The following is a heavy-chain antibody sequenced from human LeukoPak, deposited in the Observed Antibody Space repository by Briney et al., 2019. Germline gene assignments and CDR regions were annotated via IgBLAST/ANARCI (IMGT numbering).Heavy chain of an antibody. Sequence: GGSLRLSCAASGFTFSSYWMSWVRQGPGKGLDCVANIKRDGSEKYYVDSVKGRLTISRDDAENSVYLQMISLRAEHTAVYYCARARDYGSGKANAFDIWGQGTMVTVSS. D-gene: IGHD3-10*01. CDR3: ARARDYGSGKANAFDI. J-gene: IGHJ3*02. CDR2: IKRDGSEK. CDR1: GFTFSSYW. V-gene: IGHV3-7*05.